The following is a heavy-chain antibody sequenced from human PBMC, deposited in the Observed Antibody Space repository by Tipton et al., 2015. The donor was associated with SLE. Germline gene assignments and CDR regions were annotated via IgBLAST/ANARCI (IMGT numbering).Heavy chain of an antibody. CDR3: ARVRLVLRFLEWSYDAFDI. V-gene: IGHV4-30-4*01. D-gene: IGHD3-3*01. Sequence: TLSLTCTVSGGSISSGDYYWSWIRQPPGKGLEWIGYIYYSGSTYYNPSLKSRVTISVDTSKNQFSLKLSSVTAADTAVYYCARVRLVLRFLEWSYDAFDIWGQGTMVTVSS. CDR1: GGSISSGDYY. J-gene: IGHJ3*02. CDR2: IYYSGST.